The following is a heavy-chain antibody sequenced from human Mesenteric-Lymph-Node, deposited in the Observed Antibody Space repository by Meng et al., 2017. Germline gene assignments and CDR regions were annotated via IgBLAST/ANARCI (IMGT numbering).Heavy chain of an antibody. J-gene: IGHJ4*02. CDR3: VRGCYGSDCSTILDF. V-gene: IGHV3-53*03. CDR2: VNTNGDRV. CDR1: GFTVSSNY. D-gene: IGHD2-21*02. Sequence: GGSLRLSCAASGFTVSSNYMSWVRQAPGKGLEWVSGVNTNGDRVFYADSVRGRFSISRDNPKNAVYLVMGSLSVEDAAIYYCVRGCYGSDCSTILDFWGQGTRVTVSS.